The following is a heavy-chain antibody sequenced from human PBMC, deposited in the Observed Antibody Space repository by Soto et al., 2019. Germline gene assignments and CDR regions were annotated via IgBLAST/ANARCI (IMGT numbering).Heavy chain of an antibody. D-gene: IGHD1-1*01. CDR1: GGSFSGYY. CDR2: INHSGST. V-gene: IGHV4-34*01. CDR3: ASGVAPCRVERWFDP. Sequence: SETLSLTCAVYGGSFSGYYWSWIRQPPGKGLEWIGEINHSGSTNYNPSLKSRVTISVDTSKNQFSLNLGSVTAADTAVYYCASGVAPCRVERWFDPWGQGTLVTVSS. J-gene: IGHJ5*02.